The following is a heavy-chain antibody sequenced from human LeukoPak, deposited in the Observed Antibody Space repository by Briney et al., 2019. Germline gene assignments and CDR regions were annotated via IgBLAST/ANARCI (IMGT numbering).Heavy chain of an antibody. D-gene: IGHD3-10*01. V-gene: IGHV3-74*01. Sequence: GWSLRLSCAASGFTFSSYWMHWVRQAPGKGLVWVSRINTDGSSTSYADSVKGRFTSSRDNAKNTLYLQMNSLRAEDTAVYYCARDGGVRGVFDYWGQGTLVTVSS. CDR2: INTDGSST. J-gene: IGHJ4*02. CDR3: ARDGGVRGVFDY. CDR1: GFTFSSYW.